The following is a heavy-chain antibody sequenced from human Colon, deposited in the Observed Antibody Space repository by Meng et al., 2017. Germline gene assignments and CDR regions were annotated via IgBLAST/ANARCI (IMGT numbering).Heavy chain of an antibody. CDR3: ASSSGWWRLDS. V-gene: IGHV4-4*02. CDR1: GASISSATF. J-gene: IGHJ4*02. D-gene: IGHD6-19*01. Sequence: QVHLQESGPGLVKPSGTLSLTCAVSGASISSATFWTWVRQTPGKGLEWIGESYYGGSTSYNPSLSSRATISLDKSKHQFSLQLDSVTAADTATYYCASSSGWWRLDSWGQGTLVTVSS. CDR2: SYYGGST.